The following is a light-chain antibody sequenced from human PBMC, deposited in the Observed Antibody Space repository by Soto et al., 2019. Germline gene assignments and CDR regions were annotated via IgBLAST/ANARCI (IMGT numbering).Light chain of an antibody. CDR3: QQRSNWPPLT. J-gene: IGKJ4*01. CDR2: GAS. CDR1: QSVGSL. Sequence: EIVLTQSPATLSVSPGERATLSCRASQSVGSLLAWYQQKPGQAPRLLISGASTRATGIPARFSGSGSGTDFSLTISSLEPEDFAVYYCQQRSNWPPLTFGGGTKVDIK. V-gene: IGKV3-11*01.